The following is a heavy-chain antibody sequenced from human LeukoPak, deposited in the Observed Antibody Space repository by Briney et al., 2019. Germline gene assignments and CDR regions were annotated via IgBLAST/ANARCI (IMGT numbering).Heavy chain of an antibody. CDR1: GGTLTSYA. CDR2: VIPIFGTA. D-gene: IGHD5-24*01. Sequence: GASVKVSCKASGGTLTSYAISWVRQAPGQGLEWMGGVIPIFGTANYAQKFQGRVTITADESTNTAYMELSSLRSEDTAVYYCARETGDGYNWMGYWGQGTLVTVSS. V-gene: IGHV1-69*13. CDR3: ARETGDGYNWMGY. J-gene: IGHJ4*02.